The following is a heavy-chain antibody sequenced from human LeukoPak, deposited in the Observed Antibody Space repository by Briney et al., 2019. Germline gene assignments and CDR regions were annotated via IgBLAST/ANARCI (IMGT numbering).Heavy chain of an antibody. Sequence: SETLSLTCTVSAGSISSYHWSWIRQPPGKGLEWIGYIYYTGSTNYNPSLKSRVTMSVDTSKNQFSLNLSSVTAADTAVYYCARERRYYSGSYSDYWGQGTLVTVSS. J-gene: IGHJ4*02. D-gene: IGHD1-26*01. V-gene: IGHV4-59*01. CDR2: IYYTGST. CDR1: AGSISSYH. CDR3: ARERRYYSGSYSDY.